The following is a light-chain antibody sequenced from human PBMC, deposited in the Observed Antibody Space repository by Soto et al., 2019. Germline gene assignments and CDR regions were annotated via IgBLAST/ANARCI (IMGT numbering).Light chain of an antibody. J-gene: IGKJ3*01. V-gene: IGKV1-27*01. Sequence: DIQMTQSPSSLSASVGDRVTITCRASQGISNYVAWYQQKPAKPPKLLIYAASTLQSGVPSRFSGSGSGTDFTLTINSLQPADVATYSCQKYSSVPVFGPGTKVDIK. CDR3: QKYSSVPV. CDR1: QGISNY. CDR2: AAS.